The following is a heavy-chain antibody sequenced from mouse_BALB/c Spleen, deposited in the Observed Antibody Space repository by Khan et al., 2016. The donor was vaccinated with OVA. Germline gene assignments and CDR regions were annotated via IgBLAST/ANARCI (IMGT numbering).Heavy chain of an antibody. CDR3: ARNYDYDEGLAY. Sequence: QVRLQQSGPGLVQPSQSLSITCTVSGFSLTTYGVHWVRQSPGKGLEWLGVLWRGGSTDYNADFISRLSISKDSSKSQVFFKMNILQVNDTAIYYCARNYDYDEGLAYWGQGTLVTVSA. CDR2: LWRGGST. J-gene: IGHJ3*01. D-gene: IGHD2-4*01. CDR1: GFSLTTYG. V-gene: IGHV2-2*02.